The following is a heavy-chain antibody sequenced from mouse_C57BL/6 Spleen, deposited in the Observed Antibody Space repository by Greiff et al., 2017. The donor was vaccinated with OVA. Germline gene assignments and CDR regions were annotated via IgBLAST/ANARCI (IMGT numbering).Heavy chain of an antibody. D-gene: IGHD3-2*02. CDR3: ARGLSYAMDY. CDR2: IYPGDGDT. J-gene: IGHJ4*01. Sequence: QVQLQQSGPELVKPGASVKISCKASGYAFSSSWMNWVKQRPGKGLEWIGRIYPGDGDTNYNGKFKGKATLTADKSSSTAYMQLSSLTSEDSAVYFCARGLSYAMDYWGQGTSVTVSS. V-gene: IGHV1-82*01. CDR1: GYAFSSSW.